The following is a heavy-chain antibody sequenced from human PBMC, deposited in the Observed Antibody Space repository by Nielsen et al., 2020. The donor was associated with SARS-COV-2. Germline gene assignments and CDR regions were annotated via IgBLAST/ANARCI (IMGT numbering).Heavy chain of an antibody. CDR3: ARDRAGTRPYYFDY. J-gene: IGHJ4*02. Sequence: GESLKISCAASGFTFSDYYMSWIRPAPGKGLEWVSYISSSSSYTNYADSVKGRFTISRDNAKNSLYLQMNSLRAEDTAVYYCARDRAGTRPYYFDYWGQGTLVTVSS. D-gene: IGHD6-19*01. CDR1: GFTFSDYY. CDR2: ISSSSSYT. V-gene: IGHV3-11*06.